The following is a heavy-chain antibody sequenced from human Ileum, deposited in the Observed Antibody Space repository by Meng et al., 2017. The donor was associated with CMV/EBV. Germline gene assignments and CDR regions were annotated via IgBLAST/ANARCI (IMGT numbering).Heavy chain of an antibody. CDR3: ATTYSDADWKFDY. J-gene: IGHJ4*02. CDR1: ADSLSRYS. V-gene: IGHV4-4*07. D-gene: IGHD1-26*01. CDR2: IYTTGNI. Sequence: QEQLQKTGPVLVNPSATLTLTCTGSADSLSRYSWHWIRQPAGKGLEWIGRIYTTGNIKHNPSLMSRVTMSLDTSKSQFSLNLRSLTAADTAVYYCATTYSDADWKFDYWGQGTLVTVSS.